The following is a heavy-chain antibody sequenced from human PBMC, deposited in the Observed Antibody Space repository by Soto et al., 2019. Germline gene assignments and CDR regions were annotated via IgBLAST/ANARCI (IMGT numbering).Heavy chain of an antibody. CDR2: IYHRGRT. CDR1: GGSITSGPYS. V-gene: IGHV4-30-2*01. D-gene: IGHD3-22*01. CDR3: ARSYDRSGYYYGY. Sequence: SETLSLTCAVSGGSITSGPYSWSCIRQPPGKGLEWIGNIYHRGRTYYNPSLKSRVTVSTGRSKSQFSLKLSSVTAADTAVYYCARSYDRSGYYYGYWGQGTLVTVSS. J-gene: IGHJ4*02.